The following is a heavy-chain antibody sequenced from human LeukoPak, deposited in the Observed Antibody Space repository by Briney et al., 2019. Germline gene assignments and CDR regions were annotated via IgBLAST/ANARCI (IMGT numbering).Heavy chain of an antibody. CDR2: INPNSGGT. CDR1: GYTFANYA. J-gene: IGHJ4*02. Sequence: ASVKVSCKTSGYTFANYAITWVRQAPGQGLEWMGWINPNSGGTNYAQKFQGRVTMTRDTSISTAYMELSRLRSDDTAVYYCARSGELLYQTSPFDYWGQGTLVTVSS. V-gene: IGHV1-2*02. D-gene: IGHD3-10*01. CDR3: ARSGELLYQTSPFDY.